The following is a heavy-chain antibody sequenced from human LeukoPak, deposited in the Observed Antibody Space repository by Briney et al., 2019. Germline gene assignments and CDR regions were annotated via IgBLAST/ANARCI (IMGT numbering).Heavy chain of an antibody. D-gene: IGHD2-2*01. J-gene: IGHJ6*02. CDR1: GGSFSSYY. CDR2: IYTSGST. Sequence: SETLSLTCAVYGGSFSSYYWSWIRQPAGKGLEWIGRIYTSGSTNYNPSLKSRVTMSVDTSKNQFSLKLSSVTAADTAVYYCARDQLLFWYYGMDVWGQGTTVTVSS. V-gene: IGHV4-59*10. CDR3: ARDQLLFWYYGMDV.